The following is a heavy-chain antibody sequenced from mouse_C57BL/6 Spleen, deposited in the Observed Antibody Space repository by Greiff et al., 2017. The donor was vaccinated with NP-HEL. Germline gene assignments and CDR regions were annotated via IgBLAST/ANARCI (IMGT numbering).Heavy chain of an antibody. Sequence: VQLQQSGPELVKPGASVKMSCKASGYTFTDYNMHWVKQSHGKSLAWIGYINPNNGGNSYNQKFKGRATLTVNKSSNTAYMELRSLTSEVSAVYYGAREGDWYYFDYWGQGTTLTVSS. CDR1: GYTFTDYN. CDR3: AREGDWYYFDY. J-gene: IGHJ2*01. CDR2: INPNNGGN. D-gene: IGHD3-3*01. V-gene: IGHV1-22*01.